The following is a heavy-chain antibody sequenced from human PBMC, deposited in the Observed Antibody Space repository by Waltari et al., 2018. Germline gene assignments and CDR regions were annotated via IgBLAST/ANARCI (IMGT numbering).Heavy chain of an antibody. CDR2: IIPIFGTA. CDR1: GGPFSSYA. V-gene: IGHV1-69*01. D-gene: IGHD4-4*01. Sequence: QVQLVQSGAEVKKPGSSVQVSCKASGGPFSSYAISWVGPAPGQGLEWMGGIIPIFGTANYAQKFQGRVTITADESTSTAYMELSSLRSEDTAVYYCAREHTVTYYYYYMDVWGKGTTVTVSS. J-gene: IGHJ6*03. CDR3: AREHTVTYYYYYMDV.